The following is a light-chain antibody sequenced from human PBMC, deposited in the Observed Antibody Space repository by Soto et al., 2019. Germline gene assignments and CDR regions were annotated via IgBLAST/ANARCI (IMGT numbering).Light chain of an antibody. Sequence: EIVLTQSPGALSLSPGERATLSCRASQSVSNSLAWYPQTPGQAPRLLIYGASSRATGIPDRFSGSGSGTDFTLTISRLEPEYFAVYYCQQYGGSPQTFGQGTMV. J-gene: IGKJ1*01. CDR2: GAS. CDR1: QSVSNS. V-gene: IGKV3-20*01. CDR3: QQYGGSPQT.